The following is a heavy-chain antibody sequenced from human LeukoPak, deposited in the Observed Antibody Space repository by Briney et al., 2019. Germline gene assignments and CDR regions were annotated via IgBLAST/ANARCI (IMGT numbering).Heavy chain of an antibody. V-gene: IGHV4-34*01. J-gene: IGHJ4*02. CDR3: ARAHGPQFDY. D-gene: IGHD4-17*01. CDR1: GGSFSGEY. CDR2: INHSGST. Sequence: PSETLALTSAVYGGSFSGEYWSWICQPPGKGLEWIGEINHSGSTNYNPSLKSRVTISVDTSKNQFSLKLSSVTAAGTAVYYCARAHGPQFDYWGQGTLVTVSS.